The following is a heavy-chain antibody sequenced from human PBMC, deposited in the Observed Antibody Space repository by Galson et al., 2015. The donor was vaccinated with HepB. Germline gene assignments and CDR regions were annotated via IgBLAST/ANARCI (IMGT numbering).Heavy chain of an antibody. CDR2: ISYDGSNK. CDR3: ARPYNWNYELDY. J-gene: IGHJ4*02. V-gene: IGHV3-30-3*01. Sequence: SLRLSCAASGFTFSSYAMHWVRQAPGKGLEWVAVISYDGSNKYYADSVKGRFTISRDNSKNTLYLQMNSLRAEDTAVYYCARPYNWNYELDYWGQGTLVTVSS. CDR1: GFTFSSYA. D-gene: IGHD1-7*01.